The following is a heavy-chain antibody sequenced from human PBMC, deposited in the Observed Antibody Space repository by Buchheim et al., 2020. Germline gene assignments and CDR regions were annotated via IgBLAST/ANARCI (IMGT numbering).Heavy chain of an antibody. CDR3: ARVSSGYDWGTNDAFDI. CDR2: IWYDGSNK. V-gene: IGHV3-33*01. Sequence: QVQLVESGGGVVQPGRSLRLSCAASGFTFSSYGMHWVSQAPGKGLEWVAVIWYDGSNKYYADSVKGRFTISRDNSKNKLYLQMISLRAEDTAVYYCARVSSGYDWGTNDAFDIWGQGT. CDR1: GFTFSSYG. J-gene: IGHJ3*02. D-gene: IGHD5-12*01.